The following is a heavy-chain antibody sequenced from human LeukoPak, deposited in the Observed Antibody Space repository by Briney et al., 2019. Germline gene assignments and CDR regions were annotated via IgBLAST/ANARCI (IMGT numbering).Heavy chain of an antibody. V-gene: IGHV3-23*01. CDR1: GFTFSNYA. CDR3: VTKGGQPMPSPRDLTFDY. Sequence: GGSLRLSCETSGFTFSNYAMSWVRQAPVRGLEWVSGISYGDGGTYYADSVKGRFTISRDNSKNTLSLQMNSLRAEDTALYFCVTKGGQPMPSPRDLTFDYWGRGTLVTVSS. CDR2: ISYGDGGT. J-gene: IGHJ4*02. D-gene: IGHD2-2*01.